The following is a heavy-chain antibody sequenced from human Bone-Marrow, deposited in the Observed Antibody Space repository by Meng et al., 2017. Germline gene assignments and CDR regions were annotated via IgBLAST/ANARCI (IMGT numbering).Heavy chain of an antibody. Sequence: VQLPDSGPGLVKPSQTLSLTCTVSTASINSYSWSWIRKPPGKGPELIGYISYSGSTNYNPSLKSRVTISVDTSKNQFSLKLSSVTAADTAVYYCARAIATRPDVFDYWGQGTLVTVSS. CDR3: ARAIATRPDVFDY. D-gene: IGHD6-6*01. J-gene: IGHJ4*02. CDR1: TASINSYS. CDR2: ISYSGST. V-gene: IGHV4-59*01.